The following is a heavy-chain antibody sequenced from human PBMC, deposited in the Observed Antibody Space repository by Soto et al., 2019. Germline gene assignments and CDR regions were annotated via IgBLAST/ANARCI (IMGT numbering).Heavy chain of an antibody. D-gene: IGHD3-10*01. Sequence: SETLSLTCSVSGASIRSYYWHWIRQPPGEGLGWIGYVYTSDYTRYSSSLKSRVTISLDTPKSQFYLRLNSVTAEDTAVYYCASSAGPAGDFFYYNGMDVWGQGPTVTVSS. CDR3: ASSAGPAGDFFYYNGMDV. CDR2: VYTSDYT. J-gene: IGHJ6*02. CDR1: GASIRSYY. V-gene: IGHV4-4*08.